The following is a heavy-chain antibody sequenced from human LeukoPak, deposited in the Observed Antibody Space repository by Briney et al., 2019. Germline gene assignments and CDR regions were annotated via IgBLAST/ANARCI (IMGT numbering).Heavy chain of an antibody. CDR1: GGSLSSSSYF. Sequence: PSETLSLTCTVSGGSLSSSSYFWGWIRQPPGEGLEWIGSIYYSGSTYYNPSLKSRVTLSVDTSKNQFSLKLSSVTAADTAVYYCARTLDWFLDYWGQGTLVTVSS. J-gene: IGHJ4*02. CDR2: IYYSGST. V-gene: IGHV4-39*07. CDR3: ARTLDWFLDY. D-gene: IGHD3-9*01.